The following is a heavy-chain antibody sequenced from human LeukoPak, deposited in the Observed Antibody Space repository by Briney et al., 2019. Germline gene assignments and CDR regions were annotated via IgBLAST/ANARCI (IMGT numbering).Heavy chain of an antibody. CDR2: IYYSGST. J-gene: IGHJ4*02. Sequence: SETLSLTCTVSGGPIRSYYWSWIRQPPGKGLEWIGYIYYSGSTSYNPSLKSRVTISVDTSKNQFSLKLSSVTAADTAVYYCAREEALGSGSFDYWGQGTLVTVSS. D-gene: IGHD1-26*01. CDR3: AREEALGSGSFDY. V-gene: IGHV4-59*01. CDR1: GGPIRSYY.